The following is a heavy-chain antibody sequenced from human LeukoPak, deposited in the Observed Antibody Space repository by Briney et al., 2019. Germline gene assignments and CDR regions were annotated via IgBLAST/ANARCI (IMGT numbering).Heavy chain of an antibody. Sequence: SETLSLTCTVSGGAIGSYYWSWIRQPPGKRLEWIGYINYSGTTNYNPSLKSRVTMSVDTSKNQFSLKLTSVTAADTAVYYCATGQYCSGNRCYSGTFDIWGQGTMVSVSS. CDR2: INYSGTT. CDR3: ATGQYCSGNRCYSGTFDI. CDR1: GGAIGSYY. J-gene: IGHJ3*02. D-gene: IGHD2-15*01. V-gene: IGHV4-59*01.